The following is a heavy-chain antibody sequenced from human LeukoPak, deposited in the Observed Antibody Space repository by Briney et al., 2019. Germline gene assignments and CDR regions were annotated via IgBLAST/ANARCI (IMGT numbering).Heavy chain of an antibody. CDR3: ARVNPITRIFDVFDI. J-gene: IGHJ3*02. D-gene: IGHD3-3*02. CDR1: GGSVVSYY. Sequence: SQTLSLTCTVSGGSVVSYYWTWIRQPPGKGLEWIGYIYYSGSTNYSPSLKSRVTISVDASRSQFSLRLSSMTAADTAVYYCARVNPITRIFDVFDIWGQGTMVIVSS. V-gene: IGHV4-59*02. CDR2: IYYSGST.